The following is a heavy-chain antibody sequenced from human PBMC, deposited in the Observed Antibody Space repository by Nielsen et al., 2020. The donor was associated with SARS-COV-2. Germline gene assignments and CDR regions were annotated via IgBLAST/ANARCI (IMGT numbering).Heavy chain of an antibody. D-gene: IGHD3-16*01. J-gene: IGHJ6*02. CDR1: GFTFDDYA. Sequence: SLKISCAASGFTFDDYAMHWVRQAPGKGLEWVSGISWNSGSIGYADSVKGRFTISRDNAKNSLYLQMNSLRAEDTALYYCAKDRDPRVWGYGMDVWGQGTTVTVSS. CDR2: ISWNSGSI. V-gene: IGHV3-9*01. CDR3: AKDRDPRVWGYGMDV.